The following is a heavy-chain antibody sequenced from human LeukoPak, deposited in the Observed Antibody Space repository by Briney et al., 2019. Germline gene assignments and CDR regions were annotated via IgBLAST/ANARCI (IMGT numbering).Heavy chain of an antibody. J-gene: IGHJ6*03. CDR1: GYTFTSYG. CDR3: ARVGGAAAGTTYYYYMDV. V-gene: IGHV1-69*13. CDR2: IIPIFGTA. Sequence: ASVKVSCKASGYTFTSYGISWVRQAPGQGLEWMGGIIPIFGTANYAQKFQGRVTITADESTSTAYMELSSLRSEDTAVYYCARVGGAAAGTTYYYYMDVWGKGTTVTISS. D-gene: IGHD6-13*01.